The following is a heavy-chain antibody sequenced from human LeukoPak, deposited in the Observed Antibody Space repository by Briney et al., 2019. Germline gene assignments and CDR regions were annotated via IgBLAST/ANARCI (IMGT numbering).Heavy chain of an antibody. CDR1: GFSFSSYW. CDR2: INTDGSTT. Sequence: GGSLRLSCAASGFSFSSYWMHWVRQAPGKGLVWVSRINTDGSTTTYADSVKGRFTISRDTAKNTLYPQMNSLRAEDTAVYYCARVAGGTTFDYWGQGALVTVSS. V-gene: IGHV3-74*01. CDR3: ARVAGGTTFDY. J-gene: IGHJ4*02. D-gene: IGHD6-13*01.